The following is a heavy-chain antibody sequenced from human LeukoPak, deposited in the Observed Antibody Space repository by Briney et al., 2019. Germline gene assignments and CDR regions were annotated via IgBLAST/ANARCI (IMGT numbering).Heavy chain of an antibody. CDR2: IYYSGST. CDR3: ARQRKIWFDP. CDR1: GGSISSSSYY. V-gene: IGHV4-39*01. J-gene: IGHJ5*02. Sequence: SETLSLTCTVSGGSISSSSYYCGWIRQPPGKGLEWIGSIYYSGSTYYNPSLKSRVTISVDTSKNQFSLKLSSVTAADTAAYYCARQRKIWFDPWGQGTLVTVSS.